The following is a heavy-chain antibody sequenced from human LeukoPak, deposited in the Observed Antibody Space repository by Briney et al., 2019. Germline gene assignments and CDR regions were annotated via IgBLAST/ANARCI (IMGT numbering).Heavy chain of an antibody. CDR3: ARSGSYYGLGGNWFDP. CDR1: GGSISSYY. J-gene: IGHJ5*02. CDR2: IYTSGST. Sequence: SETLSLTCTVSGGSISSYYWSWIRQPAGEGLEWIGRIYTSGSTNYNPSLKSRVTMSVDTSKNQFSLKLSSVAAADTAVYYCARSGSYYGLGGNWFDPWGQGTLVTVSS. D-gene: IGHD1-26*01. V-gene: IGHV4-4*07.